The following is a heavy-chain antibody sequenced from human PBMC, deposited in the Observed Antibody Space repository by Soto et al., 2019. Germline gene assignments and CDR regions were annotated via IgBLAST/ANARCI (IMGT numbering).Heavy chain of an antibody. V-gene: IGHV6-1*01. CDR3: ARAGRYSSGWYDYYYYYYGMDV. J-gene: IGHJ6*02. CDR2: TYYRSKWYN. Sequence: SQTLSLTCAISGDSVSSNSAAWNWIRQPPSRGLEWLGRTYYRSKWYNDYAVSVKSRITINPDTSKNQFSLQLNSVTPEDTAVYYCARAGRYSSGWYDYYYYYYGMDVWGQGTTVTVSS. D-gene: IGHD6-19*01. CDR1: GDSVSSNSAA.